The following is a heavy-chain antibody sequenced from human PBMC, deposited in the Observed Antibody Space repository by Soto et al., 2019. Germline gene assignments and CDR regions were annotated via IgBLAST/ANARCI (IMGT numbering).Heavy chain of an antibody. V-gene: IGHV3-33*08. CDR3: ASSGSYYHGMDV. Sequence: GGSLRLSCAASGFTFSSYAMSWVRQAPGKGLEWVSVIWYDGSNKYYADSVKGRFTISIDNSKNTLYLQMNSLRAEDTAVYYCASSGSYYHGMDVWGQGTTVTVSS. D-gene: IGHD1-26*01. CDR1: GFTFSSYA. CDR2: IWYDGSNK. J-gene: IGHJ6*02.